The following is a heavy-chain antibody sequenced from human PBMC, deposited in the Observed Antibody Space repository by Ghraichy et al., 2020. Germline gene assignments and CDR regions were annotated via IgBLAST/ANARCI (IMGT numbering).Heavy chain of an antibody. J-gene: IGHJ4*02. CDR2: IYSGGST. CDR1: GFTVSSYY. CDR3: ARTPNGDGGDY. Sequence: GESLNISCAASGFTVSSYYMSWVRQAPGKGLEWVSVIYSGGSTYYADSVKGRFTISRDNSKNTLYLQMNSLRAEYTAVYYCARTPNGDGGDYWGQGTLVTVSS. D-gene: IGHD3-16*01. V-gene: IGHV3-53*01.